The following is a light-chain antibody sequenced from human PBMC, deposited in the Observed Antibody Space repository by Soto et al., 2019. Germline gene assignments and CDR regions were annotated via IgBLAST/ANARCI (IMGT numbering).Light chain of an antibody. Sequence: EIVMTQSPATLSVSPGERATLSCRASQSVSSNLAWYQQKPGQAHRLLIYGASTRATGIPVRFSGSGSVTAFTLTISSRQSEYFAVYYCQQYNNWPPYTFGQGTKLEIK. CDR2: GAS. CDR3: QQYNNWPPYT. CDR1: QSVSSN. V-gene: IGKV3-15*01. J-gene: IGKJ2*01.